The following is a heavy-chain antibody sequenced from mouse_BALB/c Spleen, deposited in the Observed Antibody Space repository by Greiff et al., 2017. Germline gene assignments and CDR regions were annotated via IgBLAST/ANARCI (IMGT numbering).Heavy chain of an antibody. J-gene: IGHJ1*01. D-gene: IGHD2-1*01. Sequence: EVQVLESGGGLVQPGGSLKLSCAASGFTFSSYGMSWVRQTPDKRLELVATINSNGGSTYYPDRVTGRCTISRDNAKNTLYLQMSSLKSEDTAMYYCASVYGNYWYFDVWGAGTTVTVSS. CDR2: INSNGGST. V-gene: IGHV5-6-3*01. CDR1: GFTFSSYG. CDR3: ASVYGNYWYFDV.